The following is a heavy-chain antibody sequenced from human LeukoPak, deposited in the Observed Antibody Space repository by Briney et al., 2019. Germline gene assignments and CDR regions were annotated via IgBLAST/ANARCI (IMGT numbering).Heavy chain of an antibody. J-gene: IGHJ2*01. CDR3: ARGKERIDYGDSRISWYFDL. D-gene: IGHD4-17*01. CDR1: GGSFSGYY. Sequence: SETLSLTCAVYGGSFSGYYWSWIRQPPGKGLEWNGEINHSGSTNYNPSLKSRVTISVDTSKNQFSLKLTSVTAADRAVYYCARGKERIDYGDSRISWYFDLWGRGTLVTVSS. V-gene: IGHV4-34*01. CDR2: INHSGST.